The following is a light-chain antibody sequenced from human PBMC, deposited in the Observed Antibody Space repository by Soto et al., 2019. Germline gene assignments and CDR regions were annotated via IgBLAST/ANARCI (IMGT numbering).Light chain of an antibody. CDR2: GAS. J-gene: IGKJ1*01. Sequence: ILLTQSPGTLSLSPVERATLSCRASQSVSSSYLAWYQQKPGQAPRLLIYGASSRATGIPDRFSGSGSGTDFTLTISRLEPEDFAVYYCQQYGSSPWTFGQGTKVDIK. V-gene: IGKV3-20*01. CDR3: QQYGSSPWT. CDR1: QSVSSSY.